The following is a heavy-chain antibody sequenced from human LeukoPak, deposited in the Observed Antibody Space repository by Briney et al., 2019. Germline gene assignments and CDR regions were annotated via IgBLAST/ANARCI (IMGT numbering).Heavy chain of an antibody. J-gene: IGHJ2*01. CDR2: INSDGSST. Sequence: GGSLRLSCAASGFTFSSYWMHWVRQAPGKGLVWVSRINSDGSSTSYADSVKGRFTISRDNAKNTLYLQMNSLRAEDTAVYYCARVDTAPHWYFDLWGRGTLVTVSS. CDR3: ARVDTAPHWYFDL. V-gene: IGHV3-74*01. CDR1: GFTFSSYW. D-gene: IGHD5-18*01.